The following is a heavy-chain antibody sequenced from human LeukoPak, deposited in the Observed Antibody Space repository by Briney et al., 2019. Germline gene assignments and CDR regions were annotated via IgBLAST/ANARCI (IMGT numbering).Heavy chain of an antibody. Sequence: ASVKVSCKTSGYTFTSYAVGWVRQAPGQGLEWMGWISPYNGDTKYAQNVQGRLTLTTDTSTSTAYMELRSLRSDDTAVYYCARGLLGNTDPFDYWGQGTLVTVSS. CDR3: ARGLLGNTDPFDY. CDR2: ISPYNGDT. CDR1: GYTFTSYA. V-gene: IGHV1-18*04. D-gene: IGHD1/OR15-1a*01. J-gene: IGHJ4*02.